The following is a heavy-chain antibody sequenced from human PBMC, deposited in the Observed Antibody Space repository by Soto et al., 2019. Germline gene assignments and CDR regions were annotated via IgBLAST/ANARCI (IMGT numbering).Heavy chain of an antibody. CDR2: ISSSSSNI. Sequence: EVQLVESGGGLVQPGGSLRLSCAASGFTFSSYSMNWVRQAPGKGLEWVSYISSSSSNIYYADSVKGRFTISRDNAKNSLYMQMNCLTAEDKAVYSCGRGGGGYDCGSGPSRKAAYYYLDVWGKGTTVTVSS. J-gene: IGHJ6*03. V-gene: IGHV3-48*01. CDR3: GRGGGGYDCGSGPSRKAAYYYLDV. CDR1: GFTFSSYS. D-gene: IGHD3-3*01.